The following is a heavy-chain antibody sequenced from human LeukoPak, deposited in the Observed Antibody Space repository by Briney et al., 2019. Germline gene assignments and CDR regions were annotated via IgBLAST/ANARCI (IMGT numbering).Heavy chain of an antibody. CDR1: GYSFTTYW. J-gene: IGHJ5*02. Sequence: GESLKISCKGSGYSFTTYWIGWVRQMPGKGLEWMGIIYPGDSDTRYSPSFQGQVNFSAAKSISTAYLQWSSLKASDTAMYYCARTPRYMGWFDPWGQGTLVTVSS. D-gene: IGHD1-1*01. V-gene: IGHV5-51*01. CDR2: IYPGDSDT. CDR3: ARTPRYMGWFDP.